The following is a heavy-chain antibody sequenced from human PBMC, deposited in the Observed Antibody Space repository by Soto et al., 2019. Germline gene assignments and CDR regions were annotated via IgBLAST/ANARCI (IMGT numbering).Heavy chain of an antibody. CDR3: ARAGGGYNYGIKAFDI. CDR2: ISPHTGGT. V-gene: IGHV1-2*02. J-gene: IGHJ3*02. Sequence: ASVKVSCKASGDTFTGYYMHWVRQAPGQGLEWMGWISPHTGGTSYSQKFQGRVTMTRDTSISTACMELSRLRSDDTAVYYCARAGGGYNYGIKAFDIWGQGTMVTVSS. CDR1: GDTFTGYY. D-gene: IGHD5-18*01.